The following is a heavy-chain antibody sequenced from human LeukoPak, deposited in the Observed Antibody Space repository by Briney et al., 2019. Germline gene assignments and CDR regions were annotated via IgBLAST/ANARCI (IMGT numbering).Heavy chain of an antibody. V-gene: IGHV4-4*02. CDR2: IYHSGST. D-gene: IGHD3-22*01. CDR3: ASINYYDSSGYYADFDY. CDR1: GGSISSSNW. Sequence: PSETLSLTCAVSGGSISSSNWWSWVRQPPGKGLEWIGEIYHSGSTNYNPSLKSRVTISVDKSKNQFSLKLSSVTAADTAVYYCASINYYDSSGYYADFDYWGQGTLVTVSS. J-gene: IGHJ4*02.